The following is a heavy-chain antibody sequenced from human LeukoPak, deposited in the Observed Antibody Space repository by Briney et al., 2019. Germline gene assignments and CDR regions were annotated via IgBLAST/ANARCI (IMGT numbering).Heavy chain of an antibody. CDR1: GYSFTSYW. CDR2: IYPGDSDT. CDR3: ARQGRYFDWSDYYYMDV. Sequence: HGESLKISCKGSGYSFTSYWIGWVRQMPGKGLEWMGIIYPGDSDTRYSPSFQGQVTISADKSISTAYLQWSSLKASDTAMYYCARQGRYFDWSDYYYMDVWGKGTTVTISS. V-gene: IGHV5-51*01. D-gene: IGHD3-9*01. J-gene: IGHJ6*03.